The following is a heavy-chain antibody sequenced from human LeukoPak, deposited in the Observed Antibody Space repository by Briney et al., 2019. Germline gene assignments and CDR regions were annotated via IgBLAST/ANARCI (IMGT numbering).Heavy chain of an antibody. V-gene: IGHV3-23*01. Sequence: GSLRLSCAASGFTFSSSAMSWVRQAPGKGLEWVSGIGGSGAGTYYAVSVKGRFTISRDNSKNTLYLQKNSLRAEDTAVYYCATTLHSGYYDLYWGQGTLVTVSS. CDR3: ATTLHSGYYDLY. D-gene: IGHD3-22*01. CDR2: IGGSGAGT. CDR1: GFTFSSSA. J-gene: IGHJ4*02.